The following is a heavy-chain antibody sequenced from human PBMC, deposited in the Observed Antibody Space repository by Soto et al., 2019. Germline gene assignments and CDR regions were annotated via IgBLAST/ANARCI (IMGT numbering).Heavy chain of an antibody. CDR2: MNPNSGNT. J-gene: IGHJ4*02. CDR3: ARSKGSWYQLFDY. CDR1: GYTFTSYD. V-gene: IGHV1-8*01. D-gene: IGHD6-13*01. Sequence: SVKVSCKASGYTFTSYDINWVRQATGQGLEWMGWMNPNSGNTGYAQKFQGRVTMTRNTSISTAYMELSSLRSEDTAVYYCARSKGSWYQLFDYWGQGTLVTVSS.